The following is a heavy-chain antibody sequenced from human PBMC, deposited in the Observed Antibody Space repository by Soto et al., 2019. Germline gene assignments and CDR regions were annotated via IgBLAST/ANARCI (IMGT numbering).Heavy chain of an antibody. CDR3: ARSQGSSTSLEIYYYYYYGMDV. J-gene: IGHJ6*02. D-gene: IGHD2-2*01. V-gene: IGHV1-69*01. CDR1: GGTFGSYA. Sequence: QVQLVQYWAEVKKPGSSVKVSCKASGGTFGSYAISWVRQAPGQGLEWMGGIIPIPGTANYAQKFQGRVTIAADESTSTAYMELSSLRSEDTAVYYCARSQGSSTSLEIYYYYYYGMDVWGQGTTVTVSS. CDR2: IIPIPGTA.